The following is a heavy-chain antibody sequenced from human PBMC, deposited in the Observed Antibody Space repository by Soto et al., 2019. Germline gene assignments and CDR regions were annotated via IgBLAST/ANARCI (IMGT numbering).Heavy chain of an antibody. Sequence: GGSLRLSCAASGFTFSAYSMNWVRQAPGKGLEWVSSISSTTSKIYYADSVKGRFTISRDNAKNSLYLQMNSLRAEDTAVYYCARDGKDCSSTSCYTEYEYYYGMDVWGQGTTVT. CDR2: ISSTTSKI. J-gene: IGHJ6*02. CDR3: ARDGKDCSSTSCYTEYEYYYGMDV. CDR1: GFTFSAYS. V-gene: IGHV3-21*01. D-gene: IGHD2-2*02.